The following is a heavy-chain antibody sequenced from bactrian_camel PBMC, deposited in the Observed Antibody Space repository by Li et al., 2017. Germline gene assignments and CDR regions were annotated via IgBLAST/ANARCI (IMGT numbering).Heavy chain of an antibody. V-gene: IGHV3S26*01. D-gene: IGHD6*01. Sequence: HVQLVESGGGSVQAGGSLRLSCSVSGYTINYCVAWFRQAPGKKREGIAAIDSDPSSTSYCADSVKGRFTISKDNAKNTLYLQMNSLKPEDSAMYYCAADRGLVTIRACAPKNAGFRSWGRWTQVTVS. CDR2: IDSDPSST. CDR1: GYTINYC. CDR3: AADRGLVTIRACAPKNAGFRS. J-gene: IGHJ4*01.